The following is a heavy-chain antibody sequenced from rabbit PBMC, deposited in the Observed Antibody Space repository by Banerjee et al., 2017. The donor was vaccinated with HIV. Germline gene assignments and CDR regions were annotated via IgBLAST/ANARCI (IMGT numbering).Heavy chain of an antibody. CDR2: IDAGSTGNT. CDR3: ARDLAGVIGWNFNL. D-gene: IGHD4-1*01. V-gene: IGHV1S45*01. CDR1: GFSFSSGYY. J-gene: IGHJ4*01. Sequence: QEQLEEAGGGLVKPGASLTLTCTASGFSFSSGYYMCWVRQAPGKGLEWIACIDAGSTGNTWYANWAKGRFTISKTSSTTVTLQMTSLTAADTATYFCARDLAGVIGWNFNLWGPGTLVTVS.